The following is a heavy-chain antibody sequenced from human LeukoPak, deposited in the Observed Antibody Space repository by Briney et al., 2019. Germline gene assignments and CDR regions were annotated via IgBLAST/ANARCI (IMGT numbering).Heavy chain of an antibody. V-gene: IGHV3-74*01. Sequence: GGSLRLSCATSGFTFSRYWIHWVRQAPGKGLVWVSRINGDGSDTTYADSVKGRFTISRDNAKNTLYLQMNSLRAEDTAVYYCASETYYYGSGSYYKGQLWGQGTLVTVSS. CDR1: GFTFSRYW. J-gene: IGHJ4*02. D-gene: IGHD3-10*01. CDR2: INGDGSDT. CDR3: ASETYYYGSGSYYKGQL.